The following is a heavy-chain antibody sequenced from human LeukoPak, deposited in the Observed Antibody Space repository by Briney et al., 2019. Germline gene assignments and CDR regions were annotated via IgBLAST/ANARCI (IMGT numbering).Heavy chain of an antibody. J-gene: IGHJ4*02. CDR3: AKTFTFGGVIVMWYFDY. CDR2: ISGSGGST. CDR1: GFTFSSYA. Sequence: QSGGSLRLSCAASGFTFSSYAMSWVRQAPGKGLEWVSAISGSGGSTYYADSVKGRFTISRDNSKNTLYLQMNSLRAEDTAVYYCAKTFTFGGVIVMWYFDYWGQGTLVTVSS. V-gene: IGHV3-23*01. D-gene: IGHD3-16*02.